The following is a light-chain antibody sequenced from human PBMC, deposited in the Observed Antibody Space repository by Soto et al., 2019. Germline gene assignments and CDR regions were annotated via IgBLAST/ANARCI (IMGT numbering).Light chain of an antibody. CDR3: CSYAGSYTDV. J-gene: IGLJ1*01. CDR2: DVS. Sequence: QSALTQPRSVSGSPGQSVTISCTGTSSDVGGYNYVSWYQQHPGKAPKLMIYDVSKRPSGVPDRFSGSKSGNTASLTISGLQAEDEAYYYCCSYAGSYTDVFGTGTKVTVL. CDR1: SSDVGGYNY. V-gene: IGLV2-11*01.